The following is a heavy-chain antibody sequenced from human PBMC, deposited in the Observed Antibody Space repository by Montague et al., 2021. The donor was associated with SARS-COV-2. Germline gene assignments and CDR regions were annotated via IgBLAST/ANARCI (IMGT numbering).Heavy chain of an antibody. Sequence: SETLSLTCTVSGGSISSSDYYWGWIRQPPGKGLEWIGTIYYSGSTYYSPSLKSRVTLSVDTSKNRFSLKLTSLTAADTAVYYCARSSGYNYDISYYGMDVWGQGTTVTVSS. V-gene: IGHV4-39*01. CDR1: GGSISSSDYY. D-gene: IGHD5-18*01. J-gene: IGHJ6*02. CDR2: IYYSGST. CDR3: ARSSGYNYDISYYGMDV.